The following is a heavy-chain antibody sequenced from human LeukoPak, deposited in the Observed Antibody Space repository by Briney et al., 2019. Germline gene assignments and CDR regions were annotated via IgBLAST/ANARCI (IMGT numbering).Heavy chain of an antibody. CDR3: AREGSEGYLFDY. D-gene: IGHD3-22*01. V-gene: IGHV3-48*01. CDR1: EFTFSSYS. CDR2: ITNSGNSK. J-gene: IGHJ4*02. Sequence: HPGGSLRHSCAASEFTFSSYSMNWVRQAPGKGLEWVSYITNSGNSKSYADSVKGRFTISRDNTKNSLYLQMNGLRAEDTAVYYCAREGSEGYLFDYWGQGSLVIVSS.